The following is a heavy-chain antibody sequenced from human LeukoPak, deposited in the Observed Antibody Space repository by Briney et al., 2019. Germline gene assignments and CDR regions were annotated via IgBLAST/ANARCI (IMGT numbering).Heavy chain of an antibody. CDR3: ARGLFDY. J-gene: IGHJ4*02. CDR1: GFTFNSYA. Sequence: PGGSLRLSCAASGFTFNSYAMTWVRQAPGKGLEWVSAISGSGGTTYYADSVKGRFTISRDNAKNSLYLQMNSLRAEDTAVYYCARGLFDYWGQGTLVTVSS. V-gene: IGHV3-23*01. CDR2: ISGSGGTT.